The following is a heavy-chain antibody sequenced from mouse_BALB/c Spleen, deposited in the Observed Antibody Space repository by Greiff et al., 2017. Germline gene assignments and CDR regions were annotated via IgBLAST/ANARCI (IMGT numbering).Heavy chain of an antibody. D-gene: IGHD1-2*01. V-gene: IGHV1S16*01. CDR3: TSFITTATWFAY. CDR2: INPSNGGT. Sequence: VHLQQSGPELVKPGASVKMSCKASGYTFTSYYMYWVKQRPGQGLEWIGEINPSNGGTNFNEKFKSKATLTVDKSSSTAYMQLSSLTSEDSAVYYCTSFITTATWFAYWGQGTLVTVSA. J-gene: IGHJ3*01. CDR1: GYTFTSYY.